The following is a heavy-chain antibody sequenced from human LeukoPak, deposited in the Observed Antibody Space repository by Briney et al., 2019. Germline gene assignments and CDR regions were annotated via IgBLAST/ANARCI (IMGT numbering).Heavy chain of an antibody. J-gene: IGHJ3*02. CDR2: INHSGST. D-gene: IGHD3-16*02. V-gene: IGHV4-34*01. CDR1: GGSFSGCY. CDR3: ARGGPDYVWGSYRIAVAFDI. Sequence: SETLSLTCAVYGGSFSGCYWSWIRQPPGKGLEWIGEINHSGSTNYNPSLKSRVTISVDTSKNQFSLKLSSVTAADTAVYYCARGGPDYVWGSYRIAVAFDIWGQGTMVTVSS.